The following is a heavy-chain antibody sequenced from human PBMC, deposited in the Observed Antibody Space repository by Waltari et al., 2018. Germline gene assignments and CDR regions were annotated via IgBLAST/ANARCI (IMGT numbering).Heavy chain of an antibody. Sequence: EVQLVESGGGVVRPGGSLSLSCAASGFTFDDYGMSWVRQAPGKGLEWVSDINWNGGSTGYADSVKGRFTISRDSAKTSLYLQMNSLRAEDTALYYCATVPGIATSGNDGIDIWGQGTMVTVSS. CDR3: ATVPGIATSGNDGIDI. D-gene: IGHD6-13*01. CDR2: INWNGGST. CDR1: GFTFDDYG. V-gene: IGHV3-20*04. J-gene: IGHJ3*02.